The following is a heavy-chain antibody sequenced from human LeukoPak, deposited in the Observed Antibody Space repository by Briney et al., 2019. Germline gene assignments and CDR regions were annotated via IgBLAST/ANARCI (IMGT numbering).Heavy chain of an antibody. Sequence: GGSLRLSCAASGFTFSSYEMNWVRQAPGKGLEWVSYISSSGSTIYYADSVKGRFTISRDNSKNTLYLQMNSLRAEDTAVYYCAKDYPPPYYYDSSGLFDYWGQGTLVTVSS. CDR2: ISSSGSTI. J-gene: IGHJ4*02. V-gene: IGHV3-48*03. CDR1: GFTFSSYE. CDR3: AKDYPPPYYYDSSGLFDY. D-gene: IGHD3-22*01.